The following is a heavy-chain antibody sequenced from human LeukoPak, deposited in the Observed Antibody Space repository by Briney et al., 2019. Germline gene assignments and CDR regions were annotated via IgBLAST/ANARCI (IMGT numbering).Heavy chain of an antibody. Sequence: SETLSLTCTVSGGSISSYYWSWIRQPPGKGLEWIGYIYYSGSTNYNPSLKSRVTISVDTSKNQFSLKLSSVTAADTAVYYCASRLYSSGWSLDYWGQGTLVTVSS. CDR3: ASRLYSSGWSLDY. V-gene: IGHV4-59*08. CDR2: IYYSGST. J-gene: IGHJ4*02. CDR1: GGSISSYY. D-gene: IGHD6-19*01.